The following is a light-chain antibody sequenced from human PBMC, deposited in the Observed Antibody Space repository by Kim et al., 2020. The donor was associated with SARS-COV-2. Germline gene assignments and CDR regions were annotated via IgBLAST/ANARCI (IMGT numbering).Light chain of an antibody. CDR2: QDS. J-gene: IGLJ2*01. V-gene: IGLV3-1*01. CDR3: QAWDSSTAV. Sequence: SVSPGQTASITCSGDKLGDKYACWYQQKPGQSPVLVIYQDSKRPSGIPGRFSGSNSGNTATLTISGTQAMDEADYFCQAWDSSTAVFGGGTQLTV. CDR1: KLGDKY.